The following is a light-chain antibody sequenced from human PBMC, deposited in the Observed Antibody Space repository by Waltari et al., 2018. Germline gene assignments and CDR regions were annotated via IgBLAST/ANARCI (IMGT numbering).Light chain of an antibody. J-gene: IGKJ4*02. CDR1: QGISNW. CDR2: SAS. V-gene: IGKV1-33*01. Sequence: DIHMIQSPSSLSASVGDRVTITCSASQGISNWLAWYQQKPGKAPKLLIYSASNLETGVPSRFSGSGSGTDFTLTISSLQPEDIATYYCQQHDNSPLTFGGGTKVEIK. CDR3: QQHDNSPLT.